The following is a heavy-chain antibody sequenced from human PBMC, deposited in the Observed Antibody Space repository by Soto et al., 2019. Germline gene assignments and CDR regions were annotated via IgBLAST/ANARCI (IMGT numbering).Heavy chain of an antibody. Sequence: GGSLRLSCAASGFTFSSYWMSWVRQAPGKGLEWVANIKQDGSEKYYVDSVKGRFTISRDNAKNSLYLQMNSLRAEDTAVYYCARDCSGGSCYRYYYYGMDVWGQGTTVTVSS. J-gene: IGHJ6*02. CDR1: GFTFSSYW. D-gene: IGHD2-15*01. CDR2: IKQDGSEK. V-gene: IGHV3-7*01. CDR3: ARDCSGGSCYRYYYYGMDV.